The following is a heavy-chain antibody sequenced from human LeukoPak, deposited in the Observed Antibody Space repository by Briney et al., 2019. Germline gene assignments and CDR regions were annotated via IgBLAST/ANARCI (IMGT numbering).Heavy chain of an antibody. Sequence: GGSLRLSCAASGFIFSNYGMNWVRQAPGKGLEWVAAISASGSATSYADSVRGRFTISRDNSKSTTYLQMNSLRAEDTAVFYCAKDFYSHLNYDNSGYYDCWGQGTLVTVSS. J-gene: IGHJ4*02. CDR1: GFIFSNYG. V-gene: IGHV3-23*01. D-gene: IGHD3-22*01. CDR2: ISASGSAT. CDR3: AKDFYSHLNYDNSGYYDC.